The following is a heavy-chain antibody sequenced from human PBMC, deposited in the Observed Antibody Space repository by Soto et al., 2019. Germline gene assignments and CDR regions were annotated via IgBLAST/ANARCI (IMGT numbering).Heavy chain of an antibody. D-gene: IGHD6-13*01. CDR2: LSGTGGAI. Sequence: RLSCAASGFTFGSYAMSWVRQAPGKGLEWISALSGTGGAIYYADSVKGRFTISRDNSKNTLYLQMNSLRAEDTAVYYCAKYSSSRPYYYGMDVWGQGTTVTVSS. CDR1: GFTFGSYA. CDR3: AKYSSSRPYYYGMDV. V-gene: IGHV3-23*01. J-gene: IGHJ6*02.